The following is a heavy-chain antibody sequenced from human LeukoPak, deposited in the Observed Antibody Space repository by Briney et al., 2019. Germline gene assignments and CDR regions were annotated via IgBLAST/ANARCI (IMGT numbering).Heavy chain of an antibody. V-gene: IGHV3-53*01. J-gene: IGHJ4*02. CDR1: GFTLITND. CDR2: LYSDGNT. D-gene: IGHD1-14*01. Sequence: GRSLRLSCAASGFTLITNDMTWVRQAPGKGLEWVSVLYSDGNTKYADSVQGRFTISRDNSKNTLYLEMNSLSPADTAVYYCARGVEPLAANTLAYWGQGTLVTVSS. CDR3: ARGVEPLAANTLAY.